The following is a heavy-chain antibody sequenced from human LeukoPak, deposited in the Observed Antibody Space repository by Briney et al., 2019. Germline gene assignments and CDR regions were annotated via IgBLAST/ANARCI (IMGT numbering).Heavy chain of an antibody. CDR3: AKDLRITMVRGAIGWFDP. CDR1: GFTFSSYG. J-gene: IGHJ5*02. V-gene: IGHV3-23*01. CDR2: ISGSGGST. D-gene: IGHD3-10*01. Sequence: GGTLRLSCAASGFTFSSYGMSWVRQAPGKGLEWVSAISGSGGSTYYADSVKGRFTISRDNSKNTLYLQMNSLRAEDTAVYYCAKDLRITMVRGAIGWFDPWGQGTLVTVSS.